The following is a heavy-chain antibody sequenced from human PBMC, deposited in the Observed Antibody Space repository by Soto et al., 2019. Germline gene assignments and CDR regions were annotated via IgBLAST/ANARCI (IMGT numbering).Heavy chain of an antibody. J-gene: IGHJ5*01. D-gene: IGHD4-17*01. Sequence: EVPLVESGGGLVPPWGYLSLSCAASGLTFFAYWIHWVRLVPGKALVWVSRINSDGSPTSYADSVRGRFTISRDNSKNTVYLQLNSLTAEDTAVYYWAKEGYYGDYDVETGFDSWGQGRLVTVSS. V-gene: IGHV3-74*01. CDR3: AKEGYYGDYDVETGFDS. CDR2: INSDGSPT. CDR1: GLTFFAYW.